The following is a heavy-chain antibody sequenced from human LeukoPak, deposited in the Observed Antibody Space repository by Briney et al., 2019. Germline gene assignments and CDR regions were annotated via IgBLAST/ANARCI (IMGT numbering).Heavy chain of an antibody. Sequence: GGSLRLSCAASGFTFSSYAMHWVRQAPGKGLEWVAVISYDGSNKYYADSVKGRFTISRDNSKNTLYLQMNSLRAEDTAVYYCAKGVYSSGWYDAFDIWGQGTMVTVSS. J-gene: IGHJ3*02. CDR2: ISYDGSNK. D-gene: IGHD6-19*01. CDR3: AKGVYSSGWYDAFDI. CDR1: GFTFSSYA. V-gene: IGHV3-30-3*01.